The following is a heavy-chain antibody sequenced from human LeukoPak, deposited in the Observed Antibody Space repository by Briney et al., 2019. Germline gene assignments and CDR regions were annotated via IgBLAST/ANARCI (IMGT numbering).Heavy chain of an antibody. V-gene: IGHV1-18*01. Sequence: GPSVKVSCKPSGYTFTSYGISWVRQAPGQGLEWMAWIKTYNGDINFAQKFQGRVTMTTDTSTSTAYMELRSLRSDDTAVYYCARETSIAEAGTRGDYWGQGTLVTVSS. CDR3: ARETSIAEAGTRGDY. D-gene: IGHD6-13*01. CDR2: IKTYNGDI. J-gene: IGHJ4*02. CDR1: GYTFTSYG.